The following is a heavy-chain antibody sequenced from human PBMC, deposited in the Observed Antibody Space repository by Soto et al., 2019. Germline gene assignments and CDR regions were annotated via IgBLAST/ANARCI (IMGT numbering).Heavy chain of an antibody. Sequence: LRLSCAASGFTFSSYAMSWVRQAPGKGLEWVSAISGSGGSTYYADSVKGRFTISRDNSKNTLYLQMKSLRAEDTAVYYCAKPLGYCSGVSCYTSRLYTMDVWGQGTTVSVSS. J-gene: IGHJ6*01. D-gene: IGHD2-15*01. CDR1: GFTFSSYA. CDR3: AKPLGYCSGVSCYTSRLYTMDV. V-gene: IGHV3-23*01. CDR2: ISGSGGST.